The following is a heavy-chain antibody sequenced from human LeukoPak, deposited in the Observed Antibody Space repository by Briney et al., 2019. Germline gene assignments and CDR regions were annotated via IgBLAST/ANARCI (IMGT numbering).Heavy chain of an antibody. J-gene: IGHJ4*02. D-gene: IGHD6-19*01. CDR2: INAGNGNT. Sequence: ASVRVSCKASGYTFTSYAMHWVRQAPGQRLEWMGWINAGNGNTKYSQKFQGRVTITRDTSASTAYMELSSLRSDDTAVYYCARDRGIAVAGVPNFDYWGQGTLVTVSS. V-gene: IGHV1-3*01. CDR3: ARDRGIAVAGVPNFDY. CDR1: GYTFTSYA.